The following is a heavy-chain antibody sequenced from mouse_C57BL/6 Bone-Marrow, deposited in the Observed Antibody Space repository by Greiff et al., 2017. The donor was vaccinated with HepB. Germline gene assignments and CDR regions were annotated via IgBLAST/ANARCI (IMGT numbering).Heavy chain of an antibody. V-gene: IGHV1-15*01. CDR1: GYTFTDYE. Sequence: VKLVESGAELVRPGASVTLSCKASGYTFTDYEMHWVKQTPVHGLEWIGAIDPETGGTAYNQKFKGKAILTADKSSSTAYMELRSLTSEDSAVYYCTRSDTTVVVFDYWGQGTTLTVSS. CDR2: IDPETGGT. J-gene: IGHJ2*01. CDR3: TRSDTTVVVFDY. D-gene: IGHD1-1*01.